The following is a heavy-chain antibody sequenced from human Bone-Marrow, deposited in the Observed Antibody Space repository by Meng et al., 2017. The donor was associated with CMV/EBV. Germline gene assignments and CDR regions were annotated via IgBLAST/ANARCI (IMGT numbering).Heavy chain of an antibody. J-gene: IGHJ4*02. Sequence: SVKVSCKASGGTFSSYAISWVRQAPGQGLEWMGGIIPIFGTANYAQKFQGRVTMTRDTSISTAYMELSRLRSDDTAVYYCARDHYYYDSSGYYYDFDYWGQGTLVTVSS. D-gene: IGHD3-22*01. V-gene: IGHV1-69*05. CDR2: IIPIFGTA. CDR3: ARDHYYYDSSGYYYDFDY. CDR1: GGTFSSYA.